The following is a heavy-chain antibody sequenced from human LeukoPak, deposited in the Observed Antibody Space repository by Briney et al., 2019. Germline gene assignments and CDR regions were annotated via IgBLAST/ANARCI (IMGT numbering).Heavy chain of an antibody. J-gene: IGHJ4*02. CDR1: GFTFSTYA. CDR2: ISGRGDET. Sequence: PGGSLRLSCAASGFTFSTYAMTWFRQAPRKGLEWVSGISGRGDETYYADSVKGRFTISRDNSKNTLYLQMNSLRAEDTAVYYCANMDGYNPFDYWGQGTLVTVSS. D-gene: IGHD5-24*01. V-gene: IGHV3-23*01. CDR3: ANMDGYNPFDY.